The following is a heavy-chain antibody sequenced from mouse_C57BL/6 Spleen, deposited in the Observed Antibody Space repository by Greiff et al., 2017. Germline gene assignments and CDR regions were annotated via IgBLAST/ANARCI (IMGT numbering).Heavy chain of an antibody. CDR1: GFSLTSYC. Sequence: QVQLKQSGPGLVAPSQCLSLTCTVSGFSLTSYCVHWVSQPPGKGLEWLVVIGSAGSSTNNSSLKSRLNISRDNSKSQVFFKMNGHQTDDTAMYYCARHHYGNTGYFDVWGTGTTLTVSS. J-gene: IGHJ1*03. CDR3: ARHHYGNTGYFDV. V-gene: IGHV2-6-1*01. CDR2: IGSAGSS. D-gene: IGHD2-1*01.